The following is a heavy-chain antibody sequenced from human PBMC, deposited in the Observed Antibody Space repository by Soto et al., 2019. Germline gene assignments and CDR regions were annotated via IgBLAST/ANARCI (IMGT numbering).Heavy chain of an antibody. J-gene: IGHJ4*02. CDR2: IRGSGDST. CDR3: ATETTYSGYDPQPT. V-gene: IGHV3-23*01. D-gene: IGHD5-12*01. Sequence: GGSLRLSCAASAFTFGTYGTTWVRQAPGRGLEWVSLIRGSGDSTYYADSVKGRFTISRDNSKSTVFLQMDSLKTEDTAVYYCATETTYSGYDPQPTWGQGALVTVSS. CDR1: AFTFGTYG.